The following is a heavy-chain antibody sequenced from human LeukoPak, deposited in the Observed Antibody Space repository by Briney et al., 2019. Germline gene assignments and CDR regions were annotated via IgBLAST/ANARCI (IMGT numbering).Heavy chain of an antibody. V-gene: IGHV3-48*01. CDR2: ISGTSSTI. J-gene: IGHJ4*02. CDR3: AVYCSGGCYSGLV. Sequence: PGGSLRLSCAASGFTFGRDSMNWVRQAPGKGLAWVSYISGTSSTIYYADSVKGRFTISRDNSKNTLYLQMNTLRAEDTAVYYCAVYCSGGCYSGLVWGQGTLVTVSS. D-gene: IGHD2-21*02. CDR1: GFTFGRDS.